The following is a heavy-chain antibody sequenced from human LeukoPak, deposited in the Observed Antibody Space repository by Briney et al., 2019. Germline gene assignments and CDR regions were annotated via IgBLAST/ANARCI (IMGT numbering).Heavy chain of an antibody. Sequence: GGSLRLSCAASGFTFSSYEMNWVRQAPGKGLEWGSYISSSGSTIYYADSVKGRFTISRDNSKNTLYLQMGSLRAEDMAVYYCARGSMVRGVIRNDYWGQGTLVTVSS. D-gene: IGHD3-10*01. CDR2: ISSSGSTI. CDR3: ARGSMVRGVIRNDY. CDR1: GFTFSSYE. V-gene: IGHV3-48*03. J-gene: IGHJ4*02.